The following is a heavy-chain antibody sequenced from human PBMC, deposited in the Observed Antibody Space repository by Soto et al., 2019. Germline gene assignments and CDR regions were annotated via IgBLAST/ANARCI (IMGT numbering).Heavy chain of an antibody. CDR3: ANRRGAGGHFDD. J-gene: IGHJ4*02. D-gene: IGHD2-15*01. Sequence: DVQLLESGGGLVQPEGSMRLSCAASGFTFSSYAMGWVRQGPGKGLEWVAVVSIGGSTHYADSVRGRFTISRDNSKNTLSLQMNSLTAEDTAVYFCANRRGAGGHFDDWGQGALVTVSS. CDR2: VSIGGST. CDR1: GFTFSSYA. V-gene: IGHV3-23*01.